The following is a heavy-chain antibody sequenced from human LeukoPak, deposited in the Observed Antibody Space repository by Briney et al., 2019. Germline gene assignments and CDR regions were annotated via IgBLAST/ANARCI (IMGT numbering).Heavy chain of an antibody. Sequence: SVKVSCKASGYTFTGYYMHWVRQAPGQGLEWMGGIIPIFGTANYAQKFQGRVTITTDESTSTAYMELSSLRSEDTAVYYCARDTGGIAAAGDYWGQGTLVTVSS. CDR3: ARDTGGIAAAGDY. V-gene: IGHV1-69*05. J-gene: IGHJ4*02. D-gene: IGHD6-13*01. CDR1: GYTFTGYY. CDR2: IIPIFGTA.